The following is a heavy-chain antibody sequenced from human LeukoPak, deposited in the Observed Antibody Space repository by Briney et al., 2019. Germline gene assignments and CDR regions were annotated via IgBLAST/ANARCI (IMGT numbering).Heavy chain of an antibody. CDR3: ASNMRWLDAFDI. D-gene: IGHD5-24*01. CDR2: VSAYNGNT. V-gene: IGHV1-18*01. CDR1: GYTSTSYG. Sequence: ASVKVSCKASGYTSTSYGISWVRQAPGQGLEWMGWVSAYNGNTNYAQKLQDSVTMTTETSTSTAYMELRSLRSDDTAVYYCASNMRWLDAFDIWGQGTMVTVSS. J-gene: IGHJ3*02.